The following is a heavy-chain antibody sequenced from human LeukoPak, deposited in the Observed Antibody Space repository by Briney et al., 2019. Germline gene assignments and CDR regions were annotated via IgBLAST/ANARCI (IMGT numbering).Heavy chain of an antibody. CDR1: GFTFSSYG. CDR2: ISYDGSNK. V-gene: IGHV3-30*18. Sequence: PGRSLRLSCAASGFTFSSYGMHWVRQAPGKGLEWVAVISYDGSNKYYADSVKGRFTISRDNSKNTLYLQMNSLRAEDTAVYYCAKSGYVDCGDYVRIKYFDYWGQGTLVTVSS. D-gene: IGHD4-17*01. J-gene: IGHJ4*02. CDR3: AKSGYVDCGDYVRIKYFDY.